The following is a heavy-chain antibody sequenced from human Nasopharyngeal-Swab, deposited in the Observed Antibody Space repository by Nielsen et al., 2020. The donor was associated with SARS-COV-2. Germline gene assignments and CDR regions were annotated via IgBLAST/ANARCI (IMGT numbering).Heavy chain of an antibody. CDR3: ARAAGGSYVAPFDY. V-gene: IGHV7-4-1*02. CDR2: INTNTGNP. Sequence: ASVKVSCKASGYTFTTYPMNWVRQAPGQGLEWMGWINTNTGNPTYAQGFTGRFVFSLDTSVNTAYLQISSLKAEDTAVYYCARAAGGSYVAPFDYWGQGTLVTVSS. CDR1: GYTFTTYP. D-gene: IGHD1-26*01. J-gene: IGHJ4*02.